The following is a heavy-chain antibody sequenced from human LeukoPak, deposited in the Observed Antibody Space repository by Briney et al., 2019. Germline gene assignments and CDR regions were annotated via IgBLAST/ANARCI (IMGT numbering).Heavy chain of an antibody. J-gene: IGHJ4*02. CDR1: GGSFSGYY. D-gene: IGHD2-15*01. CDR3: ARGGGYCSGGSCYQDY. CDR2: INHSGST. V-gene: IGHV4-34*01. Sequence: SETLSLTCAVYGGSFSGYYWSWIRQPPGKGLEWIGEINHSGSTNYNPSLKSRVTISVDTSKNQFSLKLSSVTAADTAVYYCARGGGYCSGGSCYQDYWGQGTLVTVSS.